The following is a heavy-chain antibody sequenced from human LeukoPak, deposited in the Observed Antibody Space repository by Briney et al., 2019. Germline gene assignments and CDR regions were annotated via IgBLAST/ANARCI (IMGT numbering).Heavy chain of an antibody. V-gene: IGHV3-66*01. CDR3: ARSSQVWSPYYFDY. D-gene: IGHD1-26*01. CDR2: LYSGGTT. CDR1: GFTVSSDC. J-gene: IGHJ4*02. Sequence: PGGSLRLSCTASGFTVSSDCMSWVRQAPGKGLEGVSFLYSGGTTHYADSVKGRFIISRDNSKSTLYLQMNSLRAEDTAVYYCARSSQVWSPYYFDYWGQGTLVTVSS.